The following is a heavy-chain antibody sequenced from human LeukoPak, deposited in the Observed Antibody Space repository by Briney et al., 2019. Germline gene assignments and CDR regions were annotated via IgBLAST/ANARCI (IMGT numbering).Heavy chain of an antibody. CDR2: INTDGSST. CDR1: GFTFSSYW. J-gene: IGHJ3*02. CDR3: ATVLAVAGTGAFDI. Sequence: GGSLRLSCAASGFTFSSYWMYWVRQARGKGLVWVSRINTDGSSTTYADSVKGRFTISRDNAKNTVYLQMNSLRAEDTAVYYCATVLAVAGTGAFDIWGQGTMVTVSS. V-gene: IGHV3-74*01. D-gene: IGHD6-19*01.